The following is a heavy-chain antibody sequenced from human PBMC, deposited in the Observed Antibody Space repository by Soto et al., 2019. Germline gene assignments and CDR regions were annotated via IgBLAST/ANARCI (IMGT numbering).Heavy chain of an antibody. Sequence: GGSLRLSCAASGFTFSSYAMHWVRQAPGKGLEWVAVISYDGSNKYYADSVKGRFTISRDNSKNTLYLQMNSLRAEDTAVYYCARDGLRFLEWLPLGSYFDYWGQGTLVTVSS. V-gene: IGHV3-30-3*01. CDR1: GFTFSSYA. J-gene: IGHJ4*02. CDR2: ISYDGSNK. CDR3: ARDGLRFLEWLPLGSYFDY. D-gene: IGHD3-3*01.